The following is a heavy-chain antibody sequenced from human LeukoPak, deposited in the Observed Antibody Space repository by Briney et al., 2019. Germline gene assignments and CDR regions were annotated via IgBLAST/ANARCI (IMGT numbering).Heavy chain of an antibody. D-gene: IGHD6-13*01. Sequence: PGGSLRLSCAASGFTFNNAWMSWVRQAPGKGLEWVGRIKSKTDGGTTDYAAPVKGRLTISRDDSKNTLYLQMNSLKTEDTAVYYCTTGHGSWYPYYFDYWGQGTLVTVSS. CDR2: IKSKTDGGTT. J-gene: IGHJ4*02. V-gene: IGHV3-15*01. CDR3: TTGHGSWYPYYFDY. CDR1: GFTFNNAW.